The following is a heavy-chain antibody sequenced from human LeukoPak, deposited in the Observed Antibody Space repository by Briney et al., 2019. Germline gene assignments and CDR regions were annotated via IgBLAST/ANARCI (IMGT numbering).Heavy chain of an antibody. CDR1: GFSFRTYE. CDR2: ISVGGSDE. CDR3: ARDVGFNNGWPA. D-gene: IGHD6-19*01. J-gene: IGHJ5*02. V-gene: IGHV3-48*03. Sequence: GGSLRLSCVASGFSFRTYEINWVRQAPGKGLEWISYISVGGSDEDYAESVKGRFSISRDNAKNSLFLQMNSLRVEDTAVYYCARDVGFNNGWPAWGQGTLVTVSS.